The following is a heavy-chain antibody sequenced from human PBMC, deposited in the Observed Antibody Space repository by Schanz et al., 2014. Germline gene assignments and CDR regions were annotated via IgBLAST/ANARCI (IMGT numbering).Heavy chain of an antibody. D-gene: IGHD5-18*01. Sequence: EVQLLESGGGLVQPGGSLRLSCAASGFNFNNFAMTWVRQAPGKGLEWVIVISGSGGSTYYADSVRGRFTMSRDNSKNTLFLQMSSLRVDDMAVYYCGRAGTGMAGWYFELWGRGTLVTVSS. V-gene: IGHV3-23*01. CDR2: ISGSGGST. CDR1: GFNFNNFA. J-gene: IGHJ2*01. CDR3: GRAGTGMAGWYFEL.